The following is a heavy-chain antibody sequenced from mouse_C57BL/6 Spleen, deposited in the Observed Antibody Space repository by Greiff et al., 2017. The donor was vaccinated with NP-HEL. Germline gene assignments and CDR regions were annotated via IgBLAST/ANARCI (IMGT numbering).Heavy chain of an antibody. D-gene: IGHD2-5*01. Sequence: EVKLVESGGGLVQPGGSLSLSCAASGFTFTDYYMSWVRQPPGKALEWLGFIRNKANGYTTEYSASVKGRFTISRDNSQSILYLQMNALRAEDSATYYCASAYYSNHYYAMDYWGQGTSVTVSS. CDR1: GFTFTDYY. CDR2: IRNKANGYTT. J-gene: IGHJ4*01. V-gene: IGHV7-3*01. CDR3: ASAYYSNHYYAMDY.